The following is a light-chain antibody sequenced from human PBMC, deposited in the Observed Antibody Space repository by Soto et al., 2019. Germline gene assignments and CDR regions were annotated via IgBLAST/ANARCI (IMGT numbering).Light chain of an antibody. CDR3: QQYTSYPWT. Sequence: DIQMTQSPSTLSASVGDRVTITCRASQTISSWLAWYQQKPGKAPKLLIYEASNLESGVPSRFSGSGSGTEFTLTISSLQPNDFATYYCQQYTSYPWTFGQGTKVEIK. J-gene: IGKJ1*01. CDR2: EAS. CDR1: QTISSW. V-gene: IGKV1-5*03.